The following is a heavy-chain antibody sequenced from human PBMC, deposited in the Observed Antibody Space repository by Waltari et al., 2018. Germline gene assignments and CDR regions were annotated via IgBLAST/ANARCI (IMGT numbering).Heavy chain of an antibody. Sequence: VQLLESGGGVVQPGGSLRLSCAASGFIFSSQGVHWVRQIPGKGLEWVGFINFDGKKVFDADSVRGRFTISRDNSNNIVFLQMNSLRPDDSGVYFCVKDGDYSLTDYDAFDVWGQGTVVTVS. V-gene: IGHV3-30*02. CDR1: GFIFSSQG. D-gene: IGHD4-17*01. J-gene: IGHJ3*01. CDR3: VKDGDYSLTDYDAFDV. CDR2: INFDGKKV.